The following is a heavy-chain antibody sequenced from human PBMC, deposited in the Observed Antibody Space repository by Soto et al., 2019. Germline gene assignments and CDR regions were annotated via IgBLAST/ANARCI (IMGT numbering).Heavy chain of an antibody. D-gene: IGHD3-22*01. V-gene: IGHV4-39*01. CDR2: IYFSGNT. J-gene: IGHJ4*02. CDR3: TRHFYYSTSHGYLDH. Sequence: PSETLSLTCTVSGASISSSGYYWGWIRQPPGRGLEWLGSIYFSGNTYYNPSLKSRATISVDTSKNQISLKLSSVTAADTAVYSCTRHFYYSTSHGYLDHWGQGALVTVSS. CDR1: GASISSSGYY.